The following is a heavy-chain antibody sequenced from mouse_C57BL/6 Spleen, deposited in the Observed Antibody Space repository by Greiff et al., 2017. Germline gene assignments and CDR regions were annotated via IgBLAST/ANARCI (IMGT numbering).Heavy chain of an antibody. CDR3: ARGDYQYYYAMDY. V-gene: IGHV14-3*01. CDR1: GFNIKNTY. Sequence: EVKLVESVAELVRPGASVKLSCTASGFNIKNTYMHWVKQRPEQGLEWIGRIDPANGNTKYAPKFQGKATITADTSSNTAYLQLSSLTSEDTAIYYCARGDYQYYYAMDYWGQGTSVTVSS. D-gene: IGHD2-4*01. J-gene: IGHJ4*01. CDR2: IDPANGNT.